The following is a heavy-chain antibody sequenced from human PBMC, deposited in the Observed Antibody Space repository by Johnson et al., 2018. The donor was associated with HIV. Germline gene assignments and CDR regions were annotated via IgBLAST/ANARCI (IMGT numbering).Heavy chain of an antibody. V-gene: IGHV3-30-3*01. CDR1: RFTFRSNT. CDR3: AKDGGGLSFDACDI. Sequence: QEYLVESGGASVQPGGSLILSCAASRFTFRSNTMHWVRQAPGKGLEWVAVMSYDGINKYYADSVKGRFTISRDNSKNTLYLQMNSMRAEDTAVYYCAKDGGGLSFDACDIWGQGTMGTVSS. J-gene: IGHJ3*02. CDR2: MSYDGINK. D-gene: IGHD3-16*01.